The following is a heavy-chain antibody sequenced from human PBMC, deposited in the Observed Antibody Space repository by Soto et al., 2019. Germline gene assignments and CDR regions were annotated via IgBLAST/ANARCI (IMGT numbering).Heavy chain of an antibody. CDR3: ARGGITYGWDPFDA. D-gene: IGHD3-10*01. Sequence: HPGGSLRLSCAASGFTFSSYWMHWVRQAPGKGLVWVARIENDGSSTAYAASVKGRFTISRDNVKNTLYLQMNSLRAEDTAVYYCARGGITYGWDPFDAWGQGTQVTVSS. CDR2: IENDGSST. J-gene: IGHJ4*02. V-gene: IGHV3-74*01. CDR1: GFTFSSYW.